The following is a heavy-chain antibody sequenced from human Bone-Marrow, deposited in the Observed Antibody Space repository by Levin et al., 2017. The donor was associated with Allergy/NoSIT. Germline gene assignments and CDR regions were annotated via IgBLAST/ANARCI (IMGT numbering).Heavy chain of an antibody. D-gene: IGHD6-19*01. CDR3: ARDHVAVAGTLPDY. Sequence: PGGSLRLSCAASGFTFSSYGMHWVRQAPGKGLEWVAVIWYDGSNKYYADSVKGRFTISRDNSKNTLYLQMNSLRAEDTAVYYCARDHVAVAGTLPDYWGQGTLVTVSS. V-gene: IGHV3-33*01. CDR2: IWYDGSNK. CDR1: GFTFSSYG. J-gene: IGHJ4*02.